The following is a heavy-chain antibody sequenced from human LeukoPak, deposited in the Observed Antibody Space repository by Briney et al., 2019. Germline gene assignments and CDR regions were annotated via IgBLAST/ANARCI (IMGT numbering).Heavy chain of an antibody. D-gene: IGHD5-12*01. V-gene: IGHV3-23*01. CDR1: GFTFSSYG. J-gene: IGHJ4*02. CDR3: ARGRYSGYESLFDY. CDR2: ISGSGGST. Sequence: PGGSLRLSCAASGFTFSSYGMSWVRHAPGKGLEWVSAISGSGGSTYYADSVKGRFTISRDNSKNTLYLQMNSLRAEDTAVYYCARGRYSGYESLFDYWGQGTLVTVSS.